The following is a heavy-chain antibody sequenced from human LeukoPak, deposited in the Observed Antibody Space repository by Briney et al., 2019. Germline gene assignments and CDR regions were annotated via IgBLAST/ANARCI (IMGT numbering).Heavy chain of an antibody. V-gene: IGHV4-59*01. CDR2: IYYSGST. CDR3: ARQGYDILTGYPYYYYYYMDV. D-gene: IGHD3-9*01. J-gene: IGHJ6*03. Sequence: SETLSLTCTVSGGSINNYYWSWIRQPPGKGLEWIGYIYYSGSTSYNPSLKSRVTISVDTSKNQISLKVRSVTAADTAVYYCARQGYDILTGYPYYYYYYMDVWGKGTTVTISS. CDR1: GGSINNYY.